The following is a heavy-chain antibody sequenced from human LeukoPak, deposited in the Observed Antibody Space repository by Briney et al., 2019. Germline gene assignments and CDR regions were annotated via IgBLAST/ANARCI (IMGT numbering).Heavy chain of an antibody. Sequence: GGSLRLSCAASGFTVSSNYKSWVRQAPGKGLEWVSVIYSGGSTYYADSVKGRFTISRDNSKNTLYLQMNSLRAEDTAVYYCARRQVGYYYYGMDVWGQGTTVTVSS. CDR2: IYSGGST. J-gene: IGHJ6*02. V-gene: IGHV3-66*04. D-gene: IGHD2-2*01. CDR3: ARRQVGYYYYGMDV. CDR1: GFTVSSNY.